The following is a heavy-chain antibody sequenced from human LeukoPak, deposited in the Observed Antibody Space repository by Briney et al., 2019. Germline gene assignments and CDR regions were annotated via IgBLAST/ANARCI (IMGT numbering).Heavy chain of an antibody. CDR1: GYTLTELS. D-gene: IGHD3-22*01. CDR3: ARGPELLYYYDSSGYYAY. J-gene: IGHJ4*02. CDR2: FDPEDGET. Sequence: AASVKVSCKVSGYTLTELSMHWVRQAPGKGLEWMGGFDPEDGETIYAQKFQGRVTMTEDTSTDTAYMELSSLRSEDTAVYYCARGPELLYYYDSSGYYAYWGQGTLVTVSS. V-gene: IGHV1-24*01.